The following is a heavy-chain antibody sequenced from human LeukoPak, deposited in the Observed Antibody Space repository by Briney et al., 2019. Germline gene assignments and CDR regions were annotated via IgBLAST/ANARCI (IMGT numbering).Heavy chain of an antibody. CDR1: GYTFSDYG. D-gene: IGHD6-25*01. V-gene: IGHV3-23*01. J-gene: IGHJ4*02. Sequence: GGTLRLSCAASGYTFSDYGMTWVRQAPGKGLEWVSAIGSRGVATFYADSVKGRFTISRDNSRNMLFLQMNSLRAEDTALYHCARGSYSSGIWGQGTLVTVSS. CDR2: IGSRGVAT. CDR3: ARGSYSSGI.